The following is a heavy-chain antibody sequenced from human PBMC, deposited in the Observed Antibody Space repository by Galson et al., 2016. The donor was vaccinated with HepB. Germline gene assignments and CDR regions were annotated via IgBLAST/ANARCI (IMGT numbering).Heavy chain of an antibody. CDR3: ASHLGGSSLDPFDI. CDR1: GLTFRSYA. CDR2: SASGDIT. Sequence: SLRLSCAASGLTFRSYAFRWLRLAPGKGLEWVSVSASGDITYYAHSVKGRFTISRDKSKNTLFLNMISLRAEDTASYYCASHLGGSSLDPFDIWGRGTMVTVSS. V-gene: IGHV3-23*01. J-gene: IGHJ3*02. D-gene: IGHD3-16*01.